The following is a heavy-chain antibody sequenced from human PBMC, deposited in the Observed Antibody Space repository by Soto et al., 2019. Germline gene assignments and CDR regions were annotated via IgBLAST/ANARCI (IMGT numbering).Heavy chain of an antibody. CDR1: GGSISSYY. V-gene: IGHV4-59*08. CDR2: IYYSGST. D-gene: IGHD3-10*01. Sequence: PSETLSLTCTVCGGSISSYYWSWIRQPPGKGLEWIGYIYYSGSTNYNPSLKSRVTISVDTSKNQFSLKLNSMTAADTAVYYCARHHYGSGSTYLDYWGQGTLVTVSS. J-gene: IGHJ4*02. CDR3: ARHHYGSGSTYLDY.